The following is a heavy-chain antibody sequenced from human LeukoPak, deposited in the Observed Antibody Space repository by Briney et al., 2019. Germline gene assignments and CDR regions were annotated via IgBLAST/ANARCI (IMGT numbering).Heavy chain of an antibody. CDR3: ARGRYYDFWSGYYGAQSLDY. CDR2: IYYSGST. Sequence: SETLSLTCTVSGGSISSSSYYWGWIRQPPGKGLEWIGSIYYSGSTYYNPSLKSRVTISVDTSKNQFSLKLSSVTAADTAVYYCARGRYYDFWSGYYGAQSLDYWGQGTLVTVSS. J-gene: IGHJ4*02. V-gene: IGHV4-39*07. D-gene: IGHD3-3*01. CDR1: GGSISSSSYY.